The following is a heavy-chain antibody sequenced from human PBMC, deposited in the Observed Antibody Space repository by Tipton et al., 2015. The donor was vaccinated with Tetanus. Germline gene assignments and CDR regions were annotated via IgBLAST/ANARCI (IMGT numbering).Heavy chain of an antibody. CDR3: ARDYFGSGSNYYFDY. J-gene: IGHJ4*02. D-gene: IGHD3-10*01. CDR2: ISGYNGNT. V-gene: IGHV1-18*01. CDR1: GYTFTRYG. Sequence: QLVQSGAEVKKPGASVKVSCKASGYTFTRYGLTWVRQAPGQGPKWMGWISGYNGNTNYAPKFQGRVTMTTDTTTNTAYMELRSLRSDDTAVYYCARDYFGSGSNYYFDYWGQGSQVSVSS.